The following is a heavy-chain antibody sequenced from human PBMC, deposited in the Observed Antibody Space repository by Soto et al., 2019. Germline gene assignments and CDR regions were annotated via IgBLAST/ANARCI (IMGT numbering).Heavy chain of an antibody. J-gene: IGHJ6*02. CDR3: ARSMAVAGPGDYYYLMDV. CDR1: GYIFNNYY. D-gene: IGHD6-19*01. Sequence: ASVKVSCKASGYIFNNYYMHWVRQAPGEGPEWMAIINPSGSTPTYAQKFQGRVTVTRDTSTSTVYMELSGLRSDDTAVFYCARSMAVAGPGDYYYLMDVWGQGTTVTVSS. CDR2: INPSGSTP. V-gene: IGHV1-46*02.